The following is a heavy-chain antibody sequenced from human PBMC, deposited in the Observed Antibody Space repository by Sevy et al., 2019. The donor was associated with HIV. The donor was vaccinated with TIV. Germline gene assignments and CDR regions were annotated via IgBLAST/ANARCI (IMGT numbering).Heavy chain of an antibody. CDR1: GYRLIEVS. CDR3: AADRGEDYCSGNSCQRHYYYGLDV. D-gene: IGHD2-15*01. CDR2: FDPEDGET. V-gene: IGHV1-24*01. Sequence: ASVKVSCKVSGYRLIEVSMHWVRQAPGKGLEWMGHFDPEDGETIYAQNFQGRVTMTEDTSTDTAYMEVSSLRSEDTAVYYCAADRGEDYCSGNSCQRHYYYGLDVWGQGTTVTVSS. J-gene: IGHJ6*02.